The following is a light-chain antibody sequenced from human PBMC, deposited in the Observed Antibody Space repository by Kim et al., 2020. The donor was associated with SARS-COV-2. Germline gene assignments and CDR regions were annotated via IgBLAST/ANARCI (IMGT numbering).Light chain of an antibody. CDR2: GNS. V-gene: IGLV1-40*01. CDR1: RSNIEECYN. CDR3: QSFDSRLTGWA. J-gene: IGLJ3*02. Sequence: SVTITCTGSRSNIEECYNVPWYQQLPGTAPKLLISGNSNRPSGVPDRFSGSNSGTSASLTITGLLAEDEADYYCQSFDSRLTGWAFGGGTQLTVL.